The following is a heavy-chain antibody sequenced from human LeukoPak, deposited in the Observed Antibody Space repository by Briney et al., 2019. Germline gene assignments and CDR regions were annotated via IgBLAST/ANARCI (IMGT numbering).Heavy chain of an antibody. J-gene: IGHJ5*02. D-gene: IGHD1-14*01. V-gene: IGHV4-39*01. CDR2: INYSGNT. Sequence: SETLPLTCSVSGDPHSSLPEHCPWIRQPPGKGLEYIGSINYSGNTYYDPSLKGRVTISVDTSKNQFSLKVTSMTAADSAVYYCSRLFVTGVDGGCWFHTRGQGTLVTVSS. CDR3: SRLFVTGVDGGCWFHT. CDR1: GDPHSSLPEH.